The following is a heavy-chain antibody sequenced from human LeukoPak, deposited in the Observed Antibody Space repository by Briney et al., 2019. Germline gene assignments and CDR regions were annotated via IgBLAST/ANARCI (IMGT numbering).Heavy chain of an antibody. V-gene: IGHV1-18*01. CDR2: IDTYTGTP. CDR3: ARDYGGTWYDN. Sequence: ASVKVSCKTSGYTFTGYGISWVRQARGQGLEWLGWIDTYTGTPNYAQKLQDRVTLSIDTTTGTAYMELRTLRSDDTAIYFCARDYGGTWYDNWGQGTTVTVSS. D-gene: IGHD6-13*01. J-gene: IGHJ4*02. CDR1: GYTFTGYG.